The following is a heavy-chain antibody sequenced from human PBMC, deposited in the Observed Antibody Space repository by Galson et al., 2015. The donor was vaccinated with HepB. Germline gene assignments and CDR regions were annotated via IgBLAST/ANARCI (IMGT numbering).Heavy chain of an antibody. V-gene: IGHV3-23*01. D-gene: IGHD6-19*01. CDR1: GFTFSSHF. Sequence: SLRLSCAGSGFTFSSHFMNWVRQAPGKGLEWVSAITPSGDNTYSADSMQGRFTISRDNSQNTLFLQMNSLRADDTAIYFCAKVFPEKTDGWYRQALYYFDSWGQGTRVTVSS. CDR3: AKVFPEKTDGWYRQALYYFDS. J-gene: IGHJ4*02. CDR2: ITPSGDNT.